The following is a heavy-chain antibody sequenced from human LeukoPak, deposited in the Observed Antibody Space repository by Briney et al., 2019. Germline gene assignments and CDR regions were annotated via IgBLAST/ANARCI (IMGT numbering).Heavy chain of an antibody. V-gene: IGHV3-48*03. D-gene: IGHD5-12*01. Sequence: GGSLRLSCAASGFTFSSYAMSWVRQAPGKGLEWVSYISSSGSTIYYADSVKGRFTISRDNAKNSLYLQMNSLRAEDTAVYYCATSDEVATKYFDYWGQGTLVTVSS. CDR2: ISSSGSTI. J-gene: IGHJ4*02. CDR3: ATSDEVATKYFDY. CDR1: GFTFSSYA.